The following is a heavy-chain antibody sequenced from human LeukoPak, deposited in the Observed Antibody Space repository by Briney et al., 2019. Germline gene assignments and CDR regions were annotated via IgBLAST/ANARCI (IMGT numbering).Heavy chain of an antibody. Sequence: ASVRVSCKASGGTFSSYAISWVRQAPGQGLEWMGRIIPILGIANYAQKFQGRVTITADKSTSTAYMELSSLRSEDTAVYYCARGLQLNPDAFDIWGQGTMVTVSS. CDR2: IIPILGIA. J-gene: IGHJ3*02. CDR3: ARGLQLNPDAFDI. V-gene: IGHV1-69*04. CDR1: GGTFSSYA. D-gene: IGHD5-24*01.